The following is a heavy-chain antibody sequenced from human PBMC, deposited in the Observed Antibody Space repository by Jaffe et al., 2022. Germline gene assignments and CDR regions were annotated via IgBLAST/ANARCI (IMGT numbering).Heavy chain of an antibody. CDR1: GFTFSSYG. CDR2: ISYDGSNK. Sequence: QVQLVESGGGVVQPGRSLRLSCAASGFTFSSYGMHWVRQAPGKGLEWVAVISYDGSNKYYADSVKGRFTISRDNSKNTLYLQMNSLRAEDTAVYYCAKDQKGYCSGGSCYATDYWGQGTLVTVSS. D-gene: IGHD2-15*01. J-gene: IGHJ4*02. CDR3: AKDQKGYCSGGSCYATDY. V-gene: IGHV3-30*18.